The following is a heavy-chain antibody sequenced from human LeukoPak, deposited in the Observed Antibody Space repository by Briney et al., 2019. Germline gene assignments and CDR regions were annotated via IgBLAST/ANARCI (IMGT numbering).Heavy chain of an antibody. D-gene: IGHD2-2*01. Sequence: GGSLRLSCAASGCSFSATSMNWVRQAPGKGLEWVSSITTSSAYIFYADSVKGRFTISRDDAKNSLYLQMNSLRAEDTAVYYCARGRGGYCSSTSCSRGNWFDPWGQGTLVTVSS. CDR3: ARGRGGYCSSTSCSRGNWFDP. CDR2: ITTSSAYI. J-gene: IGHJ5*02. V-gene: IGHV3-21*01. CDR1: GCSFSATS.